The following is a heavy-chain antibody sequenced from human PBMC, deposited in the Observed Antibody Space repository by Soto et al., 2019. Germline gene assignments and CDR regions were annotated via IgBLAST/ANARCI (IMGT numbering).Heavy chain of an antibody. D-gene: IGHD5-12*01. J-gene: IGHJ4*02. V-gene: IGHV3-48*01. CDR1: GFTFSSYS. CDR2: ISGGSSLI. Sequence: EVQLVESGGGLVQPGGSLRLSCAASGFTFSSYSMSWVRQTPGKGLEWVSHISGGSSLIYYADSVKGRFTISRDNAENSLYLQMNSLRAEDTAVDYCATRSRGYSGYVKYWGQGTVVTVSS. CDR3: ATRSRGYSGYVKY.